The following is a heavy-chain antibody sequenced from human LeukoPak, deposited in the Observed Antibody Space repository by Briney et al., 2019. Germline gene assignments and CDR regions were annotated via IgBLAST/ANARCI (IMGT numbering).Heavy chain of an antibody. Sequence: GGSLRLSCVASGFTFNDYAIHWVPQAPGKGLERVALISYDETDKYYADSVKGRFTISRDNSKNTLYLQMSSLRPENTAVYYCARGGGGGSYWTLEGMDVWGQGTTVTVSS. CDR3: ARGGGGGSYWTLEGMDV. CDR1: GFTFNDYA. D-gene: IGHD1-26*01. CDR2: ISYDETDK. V-gene: IGHV3-30-3*01. J-gene: IGHJ6*02.